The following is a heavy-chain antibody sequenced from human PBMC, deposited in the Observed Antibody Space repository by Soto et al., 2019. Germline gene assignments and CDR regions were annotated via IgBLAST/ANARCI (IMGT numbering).Heavy chain of an antibody. Sequence: SETLSLTCDVSGDSISNSYWWTWVRQFPGEGLQWIGEIFRSGNTNYYPPLKNRVNISVDNSNNRFSLMLKSVTAADTAVYFCTRGNFWRGLDYWGQGIRVTVSS. CDR1: GDSISNSYW. V-gene: IGHV4-4*02. J-gene: IGHJ4*02. CDR2: IFRSGNT. CDR3: TRGNFWRGLDY. D-gene: IGHD3-3*01.